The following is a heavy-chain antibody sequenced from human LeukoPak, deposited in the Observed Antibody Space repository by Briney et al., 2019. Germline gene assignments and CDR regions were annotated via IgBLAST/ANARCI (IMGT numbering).Heavy chain of an antibody. D-gene: IGHD2-2*03. Sequence: GGSLRLSCAASGFTFSTYSMNWVRQAPGRGLEWVSSISSSSKYIYYADSVKGRFTISRDDAKNSLSLQMNSLRAEDTAVYYCARDLDIVVVPASWFYPWGQGTLVTVSS. J-gene: IGHJ5*02. V-gene: IGHV3-21*01. CDR1: GFTFSTYS. CDR3: ARDLDIVVVPASWFYP. CDR2: ISSSSKYI.